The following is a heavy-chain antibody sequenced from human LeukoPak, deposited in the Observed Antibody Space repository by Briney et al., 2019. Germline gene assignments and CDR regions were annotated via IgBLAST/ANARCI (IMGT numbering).Heavy chain of an antibody. J-gene: IGHJ5*01. D-gene: IGHD3-10*01. CDR1: GFTFSSYA. Sequence: KPGRSLRLSCAASGFTFSSYAMHWVRQAPGKGLEWVAVISYDGSNKYYADSVKGRFTISRDNSKNTLYLQMNSLRAEDTAVYYCANAPYGSGSTWRWFDSWGQGTPVTVSS. V-gene: IGHV3-30-3*01. CDR3: ANAPYGSGSTWRWFDS. CDR2: ISYDGSNK.